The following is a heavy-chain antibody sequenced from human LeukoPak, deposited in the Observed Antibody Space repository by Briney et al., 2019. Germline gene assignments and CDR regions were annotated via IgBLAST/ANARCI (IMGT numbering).Heavy chain of an antibody. CDR1: GFTFSSYN. D-gene: IGHD2-15*01. V-gene: IGHV3-21*01. CDR2: ISSSSSYI. Sequence: GGSLRLSCAASGFTFSSYNMNWVRQAPGKGLEWVSSISSSSSYIYYPDSVKGRFTISRDSAKNSLFLQMNSLRAEDTAVYYCARDRWHDYWGQGTLVTVSS. CDR3: ARDRWHDY. J-gene: IGHJ4*02.